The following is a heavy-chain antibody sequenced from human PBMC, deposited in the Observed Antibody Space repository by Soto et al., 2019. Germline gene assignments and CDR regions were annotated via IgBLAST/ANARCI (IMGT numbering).Heavy chain of an antibody. CDR3: AKENTGWYSN. D-gene: IGHD6-19*01. Sequence: PGGSLRLSCAASGFTFSSFGMHWVRQAPGKGLEWVADISGNGGSKHYADSVKGRFTISRDNSKNTLYLLMNSLRADDTAVYYCAKENTGWYSNWGQGTLVTVSS. V-gene: IGHV3-30*18. CDR1: GFTFSSFG. J-gene: IGHJ4*02. CDR2: ISGNGGSK.